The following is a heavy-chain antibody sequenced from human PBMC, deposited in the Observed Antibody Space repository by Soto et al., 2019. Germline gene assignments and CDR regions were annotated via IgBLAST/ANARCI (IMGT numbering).Heavy chain of an antibody. CDR2: ISAYNGNT. CDR1: GYTFTSYG. V-gene: IGHV1-18*01. Sequence: SSVKVSCKASGYTFTSYGISWVRQAPGQGLEWMGWISAYNGNTNYAQKLQGRVTMTTDTSTSTAYMELRSLRSDDTAVYYCARASAAGTRRVGYYYYYMDVWDKGTTVTVSS. D-gene: IGHD1-1*01. J-gene: IGHJ6*03. CDR3: ARASAAGTRRVGYYYYYMDV.